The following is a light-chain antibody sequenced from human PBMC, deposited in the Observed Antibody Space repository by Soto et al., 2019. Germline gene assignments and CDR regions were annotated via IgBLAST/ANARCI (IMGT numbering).Light chain of an antibody. V-gene: IGKV3-15*01. CDR1: QSVSTN. J-gene: IGKJ4*01. CDR2: GES. Sequence: EIVMTQSPGTLSVSPGGRATLSCVASQSVSTNLAWYQQKPCQAPRLLIYGESIRAPGIPARFSGSGSGTEFNLTITSLQSADSAVYYCQQYNSWPPLSFGGGTKVEIK. CDR3: QQYNSWPPLS.